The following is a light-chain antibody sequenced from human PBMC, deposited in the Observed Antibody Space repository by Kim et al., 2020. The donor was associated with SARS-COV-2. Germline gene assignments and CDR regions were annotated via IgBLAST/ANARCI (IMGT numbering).Light chain of an antibody. CDR3: QQYNSYPPP. J-gene: IGKJ4*01. CDR1: QSISSW. V-gene: IGKV1-5*03. CDR2: ESS. Sequence: DIQMTQSPSSLSASVGDRVTISCRASQSISSWLAWYQRKPEKAPNLLIYESSSLESGVPSRFSGSGSGTEFTLTISSLQPDDFATYSSQQYNSYPPPSGGGTKVDFK.